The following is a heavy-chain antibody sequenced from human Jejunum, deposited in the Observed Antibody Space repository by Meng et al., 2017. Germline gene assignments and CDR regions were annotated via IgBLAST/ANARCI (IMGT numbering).Heavy chain of an antibody. J-gene: IGHJ1*01. V-gene: IGHV3-74*01. CDR2: VSTDGTIT. D-gene: IGHD3-16*01. CDR1: GFTFSSHW. Sequence: EVQVLESGGGLLQPWGSLGHSWAASGFTFSSHWMYWVRQAPGKGLVWLSRVSTDGTITNYADAVKGRFTISRDNAKDTAFLEMHSLRVEDTAVYYCASDRITDWGQGTLVTVSS. CDR3: ASDRITD.